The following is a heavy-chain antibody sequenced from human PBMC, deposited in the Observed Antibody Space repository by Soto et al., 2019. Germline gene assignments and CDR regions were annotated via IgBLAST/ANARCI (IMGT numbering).Heavy chain of an antibody. CDR1: GDTFSSYA. CDR3: AKRYFDWLRYGMDV. D-gene: IGHD3-9*01. V-gene: IGHV1-69*13. J-gene: IGHJ6*02. Sequence: GASVKVSCTASGDTFSSYAISWVRQAPGQGLEWMGGIIPIFGTANYAQKFQGRVTITADESTSTAYMELSSLRSEDTAVYYCAKRYFDWLRYGMDVWGQGTTVTVSS. CDR2: IIPIFGTA.